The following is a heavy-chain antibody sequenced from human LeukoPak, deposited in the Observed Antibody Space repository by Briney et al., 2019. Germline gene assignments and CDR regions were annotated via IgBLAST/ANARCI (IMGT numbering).Heavy chain of an antibody. J-gene: IGHJ3*02. CDR2: IDHAGTNAGT. CDR3: AKNWGPLDM. Sequence: GGSLRLCCAASGFTFSDFSMTWVPQAPGKGLEWVSSIDHAGTNAGTYYADSVKGRFTISRDNSKNTLCLQLNSLRADDTAVYYCAKNWGPLDMRGQGTMVTVSS. V-gene: IGHV3-23*03. CDR1: GFTFSDFS. D-gene: IGHD3-16*01.